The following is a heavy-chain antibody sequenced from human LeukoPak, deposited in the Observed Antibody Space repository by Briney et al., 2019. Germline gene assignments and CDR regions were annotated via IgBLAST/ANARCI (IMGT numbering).Heavy chain of an antibody. V-gene: IGHV3-66*04. Sequence: SGGSLRLSCAASGFTFSSKYMSWVRQAPGKGLEWVSVIYSGGNTYYSDSVKGRFTIFRDNSDNTLYLLMNSLRPEDTAVYYCASHRDGSFDYWGQGTLVTVSS. J-gene: IGHJ4*02. CDR1: GFTFSSKY. D-gene: IGHD5-24*01. CDR2: IYSGGNT. CDR3: ASHRDGSFDY.